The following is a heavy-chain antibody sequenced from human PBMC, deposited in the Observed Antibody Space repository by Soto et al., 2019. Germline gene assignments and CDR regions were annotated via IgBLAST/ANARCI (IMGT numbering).Heavy chain of an antibody. D-gene: IGHD2-15*01. Sequence: EVQLVESGGGLVKPGGSLRLSCAASGFTFSSYSMNWVRQAPGKGLEWVSSISSSSSYIYYADSVKGRFTISRDNAKNSLYLQMSSLRAEDTAVYYCARDIGYCSGGSCSWGDYWGQGTLVTVSS. J-gene: IGHJ4*02. CDR3: ARDIGYCSGGSCSWGDY. CDR1: GFTFSSYS. CDR2: ISSSSSYI. V-gene: IGHV3-21*01.